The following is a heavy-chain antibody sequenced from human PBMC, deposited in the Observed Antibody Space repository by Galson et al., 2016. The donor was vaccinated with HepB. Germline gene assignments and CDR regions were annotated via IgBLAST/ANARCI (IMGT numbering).Heavy chain of an antibody. Sequence: ETLSLTCTVSGGSISSSSYYWGWIRQSPGKGLEWIGTIYYSGSTFYSPSLRGRVTMSVDTSKNQFSLKLNSVTAADTAMYYCARHEVETPTYWYFDLWGRGTLVTVSS. CDR2: IYYSGST. D-gene: IGHD5-24*01. J-gene: IGHJ2*01. CDR3: ARHEVETPTYWYFDL. CDR1: GGSISSSSYY. V-gene: IGHV4-39*01.